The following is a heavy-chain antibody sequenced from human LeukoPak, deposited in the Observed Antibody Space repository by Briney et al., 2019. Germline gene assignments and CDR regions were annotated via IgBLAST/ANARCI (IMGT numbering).Heavy chain of an antibody. CDR1: GESFSTYY. CDR2: INHSGNT. Sequence: SETLSLTCAVSGESFSTYYWSWIRQPPGKGLEWIGEINHSGNTNYNPSLKSRVTISVDTSKNQFSLKLSSVTAADMAVYYCARVDGDGYNNPDYWSQGTLVTVSS. J-gene: IGHJ4*02. D-gene: IGHD5-24*01. CDR3: ARVDGDGYNNPDY. V-gene: IGHV4-34*01.